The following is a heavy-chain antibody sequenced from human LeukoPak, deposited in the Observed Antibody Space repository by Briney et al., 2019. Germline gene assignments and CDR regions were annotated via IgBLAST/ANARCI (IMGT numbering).Heavy chain of an antibody. CDR2: IYDSGRT. Sequence: SETLSLTCTVSGGSVSSGSYFWTWIRQSPGNRLEYVGYIYDSGRTNYNPSLKSRVTISKDTSKNQFSLKLSSVTAADTAVYYCARDRLGGYSYVYWGQGPLVTVSS. CDR3: ARDRLGGYSYVY. D-gene: IGHD5-12*01. V-gene: IGHV4-61*01. CDR1: GGSVSSGSYF. J-gene: IGHJ4*02.